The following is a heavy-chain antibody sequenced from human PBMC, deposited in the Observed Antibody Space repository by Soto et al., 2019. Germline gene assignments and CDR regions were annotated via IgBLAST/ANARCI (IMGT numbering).Heavy chain of an antibody. CDR1: VGSFSGHY. V-gene: IGHV4-34*01. Sequence: KTSETLSLTCAFYVGSFSGHYWSWLRQPPGMGLEWIGEINHSGNANQNPSLKSRVSISVDTSKNQFSLNLGSVTAADTAVYYCARGAVQRDAPDKYYLDSWGQGTLVTVSS. D-gene: IGHD6-19*01. CDR2: INHSGNA. CDR3: ARGAVQRDAPDKYYLDS. J-gene: IGHJ4*02.